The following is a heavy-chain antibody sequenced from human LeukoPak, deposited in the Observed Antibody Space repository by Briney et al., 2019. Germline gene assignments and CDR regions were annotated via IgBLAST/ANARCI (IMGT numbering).Heavy chain of an antibody. Sequence: GGSLRLSCAASGFTFSTYAMSWVRRAPGKGLEWVSTVSGSGSSAYYADSVKGRFTISRDNSKNTLYLQMNSLRAEDTAVYYCTKGTIWLPFDYWGQGTLVTVSS. CDR2: VSGSGSSA. V-gene: IGHV3-23*01. CDR1: GFTFSTYA. CDR3: TKGTIWLPFDY. J-gene: IGHJ4*02. D-gene: IGHD5-18*01.